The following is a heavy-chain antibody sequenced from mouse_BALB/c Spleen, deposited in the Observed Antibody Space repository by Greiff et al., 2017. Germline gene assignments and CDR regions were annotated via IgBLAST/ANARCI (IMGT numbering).Heavy chain of an antibody. CDR1: GYAFTNYL. V-gene: IGHV1-54*03. D-gene: IGHD2-1*01. CDR2: INPGSGGT. J-gene: IGHJ3*01. CDR3: ARSAYGNYLAY. Sequence: QVQLQQSGAELVRPGTSVKVSCTASGYAFTNYLIEWVKQRPGQGLEWIGVINPGSGGTNYNEKFKGKATLTADKSSSTAYMQLSSLTSDDSAVYFCARSAYGNYLAYWGQGTLVTVSA.